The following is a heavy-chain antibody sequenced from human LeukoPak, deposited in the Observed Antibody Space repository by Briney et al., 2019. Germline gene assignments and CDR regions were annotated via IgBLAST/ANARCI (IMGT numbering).Heavy chain of an antibody. CDR1: GGSISSGGYY. V-gene: IGHV4-31*03. D-gene: IGHD2/OR15-2a*01. Sequence: SETLSLTCTVSGGSISSGGYYWSWIRQHPGKGLEWIGYIYYSGSTYYNPSLKSRVTISVDTSKNQFSLKLSSVTAAGTAVYYCARNSVTTADYWGQGTLVTVSS. CDR3: ARNSVTTADY. CDR2: IYYSGST. J-gene: IGHJ4*02.